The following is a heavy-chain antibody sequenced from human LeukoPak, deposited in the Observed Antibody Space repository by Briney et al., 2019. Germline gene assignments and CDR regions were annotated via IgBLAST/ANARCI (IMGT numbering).Heavy chain of an antibody. V-gene: IGHV4-59*01. CDR1: GGSISSYY. D-gene: IGHD3-10*01. CDR3: ARLRGSLPPYFDY. J-gene: IGHJ4*02. Sequence: PSETLSLTCTVSGGSISSYYWSWIRQPPGKGLEWIGYIYCSGSTNYNPSLKSRVTISVDTSKNQFSLKLSSVTAADTAVYYCARLRGSLPPYFDYWGQGTLVTVSS. CDR2: IYCSGST.